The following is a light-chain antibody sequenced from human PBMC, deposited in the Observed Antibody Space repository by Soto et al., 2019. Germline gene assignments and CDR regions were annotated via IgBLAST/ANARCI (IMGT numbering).Light chain of an antibody. Sequence: DIQMTQSPSTLSASVGDRVSIACRASQSVSTWLAWYQQKPGKAPKLLIYKASTLESGVPSRFSGGGSGTEFTLTISGLQPDDSATYFCQHYESYPLTFGGGTRWISN. CDR3: QHYESYPLT. V-gene: IGKV1-5*03. CDR1: QSVSTW. J-gene: IGKJ4*01. CDR2: KAS.